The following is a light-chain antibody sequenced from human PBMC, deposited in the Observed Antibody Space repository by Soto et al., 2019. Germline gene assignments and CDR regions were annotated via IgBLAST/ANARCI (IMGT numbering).Light chain of an antibody. CDR2: EVS. CDR3: SSYTSSSTPYV. Sequence: QSALTQPASVSGSPGQSITISCTGTSSDVGGYNYVSWYQQHPGKAPKLMIYEVSNRPSGVSNLFSGSKSGKTASLTISGLQAEDESDYYCSSYTSSSTPYVFVTGTKLTVL. CDR1: SSDVGGYNY. J-gene: IGLJ1*01. V-gene: IGLV2-14*01.